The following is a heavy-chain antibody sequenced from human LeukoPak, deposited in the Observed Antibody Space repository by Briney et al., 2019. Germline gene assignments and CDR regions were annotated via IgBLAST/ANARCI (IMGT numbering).Heavy chain of an antibody. D-gene: IGHD3-10*01. J-gene: IGHJ4*02. CDR2: INQGGSEK. CDR1: GFPFSTYW. Sequence: GESLRLSCAASGFPFSTYWMSWVRQAPGKGLEWVANINQGGSEKYYVDSVEGRFTISRDNAKNSLHLQMNSLRAEDTAVYYCARAGSTGSVDYWGQGTLVTVSS. V-gene: IGHV3-7*01. CDR3: ARAGSTGSVDY.